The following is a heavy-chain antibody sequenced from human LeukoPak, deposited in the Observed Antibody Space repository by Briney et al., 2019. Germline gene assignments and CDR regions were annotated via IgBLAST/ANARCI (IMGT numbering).Heavy chain of an antibody. CDR3: ARDSGTTGEVKFDP. J-gene: IGHJ5*02. CDR2: IDYSGST. CDR1: GGSISGHY. Sequence: PSETLSLTCSVSGGSISGHYWSWIRQPPGKGLEWIGYIDYSGSTNNNPSFKSRVTISVDTSKDQFSLKLSSVTAADTAVYYCARDSGTTGEVKFDPWGQGTLVTVSS. D-gene: IGHD3-10*01. V-gene: IGHV4-59*11.